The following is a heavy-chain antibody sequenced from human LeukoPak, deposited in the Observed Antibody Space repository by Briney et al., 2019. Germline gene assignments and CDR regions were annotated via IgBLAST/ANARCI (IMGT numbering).Heavy chain of an antibody. Sequence: PSQTLSLTCTVSGGSISSGDYYWSWIHQPPGKGLEWIGYIYYSGSTYYNPSLKSRVTISVDTSKNQFSLKLSSVTAADTAVYYCARAAVESYFDWLSTTRYYFDYWGQGTLVTVSS. J-gene: IGHJ4*02. CDR3: ARAAVESYFDWLSTTRYYFDY. D-gene: IGHD3-9*01. V-gene: IGHV4-30-4*01. CDR2: IYYSGST. CDR1: GGSISSGDYY.